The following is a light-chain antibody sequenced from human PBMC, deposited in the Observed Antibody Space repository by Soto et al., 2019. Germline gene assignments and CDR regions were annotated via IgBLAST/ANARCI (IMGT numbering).Light chain of an antibody. V-gene: IGLV2-23*01. J-gene: IGLJ2*01. CDR2: EGS. CDR3: CSYAGSSTLV. CDR1: SSDVGSYKF. Sequence: QLVLTQPASVSGSPGQSITISCTGTSSDVGSYKFVSWYQHHPGKAPKLMIYEGSKRPSGVSYRFSGSKSGNTASLTISGLQAEDEADYYCCSYAGSSTLVFGGGTQLTVL.